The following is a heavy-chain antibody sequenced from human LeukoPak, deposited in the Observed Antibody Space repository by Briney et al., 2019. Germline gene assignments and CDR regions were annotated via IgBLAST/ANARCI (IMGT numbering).Heavy chain of an antibody. J-gene: IGHJ4*02. V-gene: IGHV3-7*03. Sequence: RGSLRLSCAASGFPFNAYWMTWVRQAPGKGLEWVANIRQDGDTKYYVDSVKGRFTISRDNAMNSLYLQMNSLRAEDTAIYYCARSLPYGTTWYGRSDFWGQGTLVTVSS. CDR3: ARSLPYGTTWYGRSDF. D-gene: IGHD6-13*01. CDR1: GFPFNAYW. CDR2: IRQDGDTK.